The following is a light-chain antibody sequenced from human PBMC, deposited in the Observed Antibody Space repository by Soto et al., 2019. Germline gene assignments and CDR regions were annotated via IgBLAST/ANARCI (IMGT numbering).Light chain of an antibody. J-gene: IGKJ2*01. V-gene: IGKV1-9*01. CDR1: QALSNY. CDR2: SAS. Sequence: DIQLTQSPSVLSASVGDTVTITCRASQALSNYLAWYQQKPGKAPDLLIYSASTLQSGVPSRFSGSGSETEFTLTISSLRPDDFATFYCQQYKVYPYTFGQGSRLDIQ. CDR3: QQYKVYPYT.